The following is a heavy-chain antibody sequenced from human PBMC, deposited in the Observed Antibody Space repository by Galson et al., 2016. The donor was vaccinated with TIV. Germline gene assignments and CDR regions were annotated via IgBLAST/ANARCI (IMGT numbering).Heavy chain of an antibody. CDR1: GFTFSIFA. J-gene: IGHJ6*02. V-gene: IGHV3-23*01. Sequence: SLRLSCAASGFTFSIFAMTWVRQAPGMGLEWVSAISGGGGSTYYADSVKGRFTISRDNSKNTLFLQMNSLRADDTAVYYCTKVRSSGFSYYYELDVWGQGTTVTVSS. CDR2: ISGGGGST. CDR3: TKVRSSGFSYYYELDV. D-gene: IGHD3-22*01.